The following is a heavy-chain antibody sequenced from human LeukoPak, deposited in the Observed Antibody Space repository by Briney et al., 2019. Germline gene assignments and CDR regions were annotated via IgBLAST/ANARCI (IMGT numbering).Heavy chain of an antibody. CDR1: GFTFSSYA. Sequence: PGGSLRLSCAASGFTFSSYAMSWVRQAPGKGLEWVSAISGSGGSTYYADSVKGRFTISRDNSKNTLYLQMNSLRAEDTAVYYCAKTLYSSSWYSYFDYWGQGTLVTVSS. J-gene: IGHJ4*02. V-gene: IGHV3-23*01. CDR2: ISGSGGST. D-gene: IGHD6-13*01. CDR3: AKTLYSSSWYSYFDY.